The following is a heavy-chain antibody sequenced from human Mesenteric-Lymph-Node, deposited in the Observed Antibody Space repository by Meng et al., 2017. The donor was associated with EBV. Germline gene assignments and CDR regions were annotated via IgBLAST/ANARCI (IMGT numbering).Heavy chain of an antibody. V-gene: IGHV3-74*01. CDR3: ASLSAPDDY. CDR2: IDSDGSST. CDR1: GFTFSSLW. Sequence: EVLLVESXGGLVQPGXCLRLSCAASGFTFSSLWMHWVRQVPGKGLVWVSEIDSDGSSTNYADSVKGRFTISRDNAKKTLYLQMNSLRVEDTALYYCASLSAPDDYWGQGTLVTVSS. J-gene: IGHJ4*02.